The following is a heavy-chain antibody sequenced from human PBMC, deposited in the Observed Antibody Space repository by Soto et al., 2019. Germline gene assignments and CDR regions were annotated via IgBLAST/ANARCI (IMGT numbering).Heavy chain of an antibody. V-gene: IGHV3-23*01. CDR2: FSGNGIST. CDR3: AKSYGSGRGYFDY. D-gene: IGHD3-10*01. CDR1: GFTFGTCA. J-gene: IGHJ4*02. Sequence: GSLRLSCTASGFTFGTCAMNWVRQAPGKGLEWVSGFSGNGISTYYADSVKGRFTISRDNSKNTLYLQMNSLRAEDTAVYHCAKSYGSGRGYFDYWGQGTQVTVSS.